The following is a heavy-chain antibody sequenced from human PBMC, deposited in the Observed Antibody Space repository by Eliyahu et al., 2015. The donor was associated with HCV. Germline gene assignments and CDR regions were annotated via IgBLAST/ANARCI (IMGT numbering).Heavy chain of an antibody. CDR1: GFTFXXXA. V-gene: IGHV3-23*04. Sequence: EVQLVESGGGLVQPGGSLRLSCAASGFTFXXXAMXWVRQAXGKGLEWVSAISGSGGSTYYADSVKGRFTISRDNSKNTLYLQMNSLRAEDTAVYYCAKGQARVLYGDYIPPHNWFDPWGQGTLVTVSS. CDR3: AKGQARVLYGDYIPPHNWFDP. CDR2: ISGSGGST. D-gene: IGHD4-17*01. J-gene: IGHJ5*02.